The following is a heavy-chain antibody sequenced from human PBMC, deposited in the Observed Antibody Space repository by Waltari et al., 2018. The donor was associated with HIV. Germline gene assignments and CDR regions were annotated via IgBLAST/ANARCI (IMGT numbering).Heavy chain of an antibody. CDR3: ARREATVVRGVYYYGMDV. Sequence: EVQLVESGGGLVQPGGSLRLSCAASGFTFRRYWMHWVRQAPGKGLLWVSRIHRDGSSTSYADFVKGRFTISRDNAKNTLYLEMNSLRAEDTAVYYCARREATVVRGVYYYGMDVWGQGTTVTVSS. CDR2: IHRDGSST. D-gene: IGHD3-10*01. J-gene: IGHJ6*02. V-gene: IGHV3-74*01. CDR1: GFTFRRYW.